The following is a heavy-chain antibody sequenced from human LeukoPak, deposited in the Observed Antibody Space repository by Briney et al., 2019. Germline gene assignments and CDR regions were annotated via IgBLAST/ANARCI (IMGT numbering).Heavy chain of an antibody. CDR3: ARGGSYLSAFDI. Sequence: QAGGTLRLSCATSGFIFSHHGMNWVRQAPGKGLEWVSGIRADAVTTYYADSVKGRFIISRDNSKNTVYLQMNSLRAEDTAVYYCARGGSYLSAFDIWGQGTMVTVSS. J-gene: IGHJ3*02. V-gene: IGHV3-23*01. D-gene: IGHD1-26*01. CDR1: GFIFSHHG. CDR2: IRADAVTT.